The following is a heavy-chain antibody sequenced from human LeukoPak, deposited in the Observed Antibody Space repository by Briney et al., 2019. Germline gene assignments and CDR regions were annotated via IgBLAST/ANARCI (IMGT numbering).Heavy chain of an antibody. V-gene: IGHV3-73*01. CDR3: TRGYYSSGSYYWFDP. CDR2: IRSKANSYAT. J-gene: IGHJ5*02. CDR1: GFTFSGSA. D-gene: IGHD3-10*01. Sequence: GGSLRLSCAASGFTFSGSAMHWVRQASGKGLEWVGRIRSKANSYATAYAASVKGRFTISRDDSKNTAYLQMNSLKTEDTAVYYCTRGYYSSGSYYWFDPWGQGTLVTVSS.